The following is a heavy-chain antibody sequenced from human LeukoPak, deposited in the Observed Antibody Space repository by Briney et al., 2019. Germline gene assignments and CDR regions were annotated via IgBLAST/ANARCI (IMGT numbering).Heavy chain of an antibody. CDR1: GGTFSSYA. D-gene: IGHD6-13*01. CDR2: VSAYNGNT. CDR3: AREASITWPNWFDP. Sequence: ASVKVSCKASGGTFSSYAISWVRQAPGQGLEWMGWVSAYNGNTKYAQKLQGRVTMTTDTSTTTAYMELRSLRSDDTAVYYCAREASITWPNWFDPWGQGTLVTVSS. J-gene: IGHJ5*02. V-gene: IGHV1-18*01.